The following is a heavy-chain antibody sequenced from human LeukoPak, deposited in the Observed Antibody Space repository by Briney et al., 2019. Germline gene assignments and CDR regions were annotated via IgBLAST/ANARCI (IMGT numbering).Heavy chain of an antibody. CDR2: ITSRSTYT. J-gene: IGHJ4*02. CDR3: ARGLAAAASCFDF. D-gene: IGHD6-13*01. Sequence: GGSLRLSCVASGFAFDTYAMTWVRQVPGRGLEWISSITSRSTYTYYADSVKGRFTIPRDNAKNSLYLQMDSLRAEDTAIFYCARGLAAAASCFDFWGQGTLVTVSS. V-gene: IGHV3-21*01. CDR1: GFAFDTYA.